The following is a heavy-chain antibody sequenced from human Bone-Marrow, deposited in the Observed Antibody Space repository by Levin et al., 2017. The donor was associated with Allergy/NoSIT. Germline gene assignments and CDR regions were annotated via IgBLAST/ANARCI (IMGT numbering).Heavy chain of an antibody. CDR1: GFTVSTNY. Sequence: GESLKISCAASGFTVSTNYMSWVRQSPVQGLEWVSVVYTDGRTYYADSVKGRFTIPRDNSNNPVFLQMNSLRADDTAIDYCARGLSVALFGDVIGTYFDYWGQGRLVTVSS. V-gene: IGHV3-53*01. CDR2: VYTDGRT. J-gene: IGHJ4*02. D-gene: IGHD3-3*01. CDR3: ARGLSVALFGDVIGTYFDY.